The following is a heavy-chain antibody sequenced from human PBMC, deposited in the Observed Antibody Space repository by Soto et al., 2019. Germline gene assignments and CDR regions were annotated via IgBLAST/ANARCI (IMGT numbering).Heavy chain of an antibody. J-gene: IGHJ6*03. CDR2: TYYRSKWYY. V-gene: IGHV6-1*01. CDR3: ARGSWYDVSAHYCIDV. CDR1: GDSVSSNSAG. D-gene: IGHD1-1*01. Sequence: PSQTLSLTCAISGDSVSSNSAGWNWIRQTPSRGLEWLGRTYYRSKWYYTYAVSVKSRIIIDPDTSKNQFSLQLNSVTPEDTAVYYCARGSWYDVSAHYCIDVCGKGTTVTVSS.